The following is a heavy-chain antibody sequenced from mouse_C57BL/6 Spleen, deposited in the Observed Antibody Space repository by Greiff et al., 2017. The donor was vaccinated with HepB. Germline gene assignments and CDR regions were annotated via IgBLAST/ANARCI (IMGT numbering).Heavy chain of an antibody. J-gene: IGHJ2*01. V-gene: IGHV1-18*01. Sequence: VQLQQSGPELVKPGASVKIPCKASGYTFTDYNMDWVKQSHGKSLEWIGDINPNNGGTIYNQKFKGKATLTVDKSSSTAYMELRSLTSEDTAVYYCARLEIYYGYFFDYWGQGTTLTVSS. CDR3: ARLEIYYGYFFDY. CDR2: INPNNGGT. D-gene: IGHD2-2*01. CDR1: GYTFTDYN.